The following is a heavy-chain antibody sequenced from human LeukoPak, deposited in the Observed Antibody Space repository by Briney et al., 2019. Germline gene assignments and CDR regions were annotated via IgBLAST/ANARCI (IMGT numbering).Heavy chain of an antibody. CDR1: GGSISSYY. V-gene: IGHV4-59*13. D-gene: IGHD2-2*01. CDR2: IYYSGST. Sequence: SETLSLTCTVSGGSISSYYWIWIRQPPGKGLEWIGYIYYSGSTNYNPPLKSRVTMSVDTSENQFSLKLSSVTAADTAVYYCARAACSTYRHRLSYYYMDVWGKGTTVTVSS. J-gene: IGHJ6*03. CDR3: ARAACSTYRHRLSYYYMDV.